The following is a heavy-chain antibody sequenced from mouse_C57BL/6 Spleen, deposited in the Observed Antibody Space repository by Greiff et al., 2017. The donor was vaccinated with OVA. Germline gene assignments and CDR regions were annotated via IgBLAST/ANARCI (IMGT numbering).Heavy chain of an antibody. CDR3: ARSSNWEGDFDY. Sequence: QVQLQQSGAELVRPGSSVKLSCKASGYTFTSYWMHWVKRRPIQGLEWIGNIDPSDSETHYNQKFKDKATLTVDKSSSTAYMQLSSLTSEDSAVYDCARSSNWEGDFDYWGQGTTLTVSS. J-gene: IGHJ2*01. V-gene: IGHV1-52*01. CDR2: IDPSDSET. D-gene: IGHD4-1*01. CDR1: GYTFTSYW.